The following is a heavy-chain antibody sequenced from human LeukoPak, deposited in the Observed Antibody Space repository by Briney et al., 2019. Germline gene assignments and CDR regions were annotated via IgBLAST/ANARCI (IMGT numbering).Heavy chain of an antibody. CDR2: IWYDGSNK. Sequence: GRSLRLSCAASGFTFSSYGMHWVRQAPGKGLEWVAVIWYDGSNKYYADSVKGRFTISRDNARNSLYLQMSSLRADDTAVYYCTRTFDSWGQGTLVTVSS. V-gene: IGHV3-33*01. J-gene: IGHJ4*02. CDR1: GFTFSSYG. CDR3: TRTFDS.